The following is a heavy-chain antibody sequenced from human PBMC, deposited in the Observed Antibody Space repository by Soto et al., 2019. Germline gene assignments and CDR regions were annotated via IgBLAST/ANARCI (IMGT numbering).Heavy chain of an antibody. CDR3: AKDSHEEVVTPYDY. Sequence: EVQLVESGGGLVQPGRSLRLSCAASGFTFDDYAMHWVRQAPGKGLEWVSGISWNSGSIGYADSVKGRFTISRDNAKNSLYLQMNSLRAEDTALYYCAKDSHEEVVTPYDYWGQGTLVTVSS. CDR1: GFTFDDYA. D-gene: IGHD2-15*01. V-gene: IGHV3-9*01. J-gene: IGHJ4*02. CDR2: ISWNSGSI.